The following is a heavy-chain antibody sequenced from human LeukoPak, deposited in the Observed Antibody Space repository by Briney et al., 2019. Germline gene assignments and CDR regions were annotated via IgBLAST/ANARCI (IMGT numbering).Heavy chain of an antibody. CDR2: IEQEGGEK. CDR3: ARDLGDIVVVPAAAPLGWFDP. D-gene: IGHD2-2*01. CDR1: GFTFSSYW. J-gene: IGHJ5*02. Sequence: GGSLRLSCAASGFTFSSYWMSWFRQAPGKGLEWVANIEQEGGEKYYVDSVKGRFTISRDNAKNSLYLQMNSLRAEDTAVYYCARDLGDIVVVPAAAPLGWFDPWGQGTLVTVSS. V-gene: IGHV3-7*01.